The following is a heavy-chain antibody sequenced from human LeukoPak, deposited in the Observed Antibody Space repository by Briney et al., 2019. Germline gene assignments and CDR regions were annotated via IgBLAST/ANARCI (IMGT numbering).Heavy chain of an antibody. CDR1: GYSFTSYW. Sequence: GESLKISCKGSGYSFTSYWIGWVRQLPGKGLEWMGIIYPGDSDTGYSPSFQGQVTISADKSISTAYLQWSSLKASDTAMYYCARHSSSSYYYYYMDVWGKGTTVTVSS. CDR2: IYPGDSDT. CDR3: ARHSSSSYYYYYMDV. V-gene: IGHV5-51*01. D-gene: IGHD6-6*01. J-gene: IGHJ6*03.